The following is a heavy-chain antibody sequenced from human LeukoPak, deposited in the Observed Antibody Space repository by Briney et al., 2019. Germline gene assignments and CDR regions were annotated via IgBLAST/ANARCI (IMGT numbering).Heavy chain of an antibody. V-gene: IGHV3-21*01. D-gene: IGHD3-10*01. J-gene: IGHJ6*02. CDR1: GFTFSTHR. CDR3: ARDRGFIGVFYNGIDV. CDR2: ISGTSTYI. Sequence: GGSLRLSCAASGFTFSTHRMHWVRQAPGKGLEWVSSISGTSTYIHYADSVRGRFTISRDNAKNSLYLQMNSLRAEDTAVYYCARDRGFIGVFYNGIDVWGQGTTVTVSS.